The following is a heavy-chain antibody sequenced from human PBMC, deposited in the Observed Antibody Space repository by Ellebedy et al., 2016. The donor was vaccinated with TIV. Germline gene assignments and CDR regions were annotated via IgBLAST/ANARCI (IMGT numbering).Heavy chain of an antibody. D-gene: IGHD3-9*01. CDR1: GLHFSTFF. CDR2: IAPGEYIQ. J-gene: IGHJ5*02. V-gene: IGHV3-30*18. Sequence: GESLKISCPVSGLHFSTFFMSRLRQAPGKGLEWGAVIAPGEYIQNYVDSVKGRFTISRDNPTNTVFLQMDSLRAEDAAVYYCAKETRVLTTDWFDPWGQGTLVTVSS. CDR3: AKETRVLTTDWFDP.